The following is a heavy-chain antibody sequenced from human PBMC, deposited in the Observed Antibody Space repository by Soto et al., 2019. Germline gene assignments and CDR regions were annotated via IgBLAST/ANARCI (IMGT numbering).Heavy chain of an antibody. Sequence: QAQLEQSGGEVKKPGSSVKVSCKASRVAFSKFIVTWVRQAPGVGLEWVGGIIPVFGTANYAQKFQGRVTSTADESTSTASMEVNNLRSEDTAVYYCAKVRYSSPMGYYYGMDVWGQVTTVTVSS. D-gene: IGHD2-2*01. CDR1: RVAFSKFI. CDR2: IIPVFGTA. J-gene: IGHJ6*02. V-gene: IGHV1-69*01. CDR3: AKVRYSSPMGYYYGMDV.